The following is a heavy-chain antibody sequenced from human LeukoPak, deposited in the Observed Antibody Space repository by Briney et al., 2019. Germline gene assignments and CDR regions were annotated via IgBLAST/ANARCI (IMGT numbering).Heavy chain of an antibody. CDR1: GYTFTSYY. CDR3: ARDSGMVRGTVDY. Sequence: ASVKVSCKSSGYTFTSYYMYWVRQAPGQGLEWMGIINPSGGSTSYAQKFQGRVTMTRDTSTSTVYTELSSLRSEDTAVYYCARDSGMVRGTVDYWGQGTLVTVSS. CDR2: INPSGGST. J-gene: IGHJ4*02. V-gene: IGHV1-46*01. D-gene: IGHD3-10*01.